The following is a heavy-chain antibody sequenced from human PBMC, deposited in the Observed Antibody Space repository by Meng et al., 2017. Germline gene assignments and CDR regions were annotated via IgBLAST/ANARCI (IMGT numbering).Heavy chain of an antibody. CDR2: AYYRSKWYH. J-gene: IGHJ4*02. D-gene: IGHD1-26*01. Sequence: QIQLPQSGPGLVKPSPTLSLICAISGDSVSSNSAAWNWIRQSPSRVLEWLGRAYYRSKWYHDYAESVKSRISIDPDTSKNQFSLQLRSVTPEDSAVYYCARGSYSFDSWGQRTLVTVSS. V-gene: IGHV6-1*01. CDR1: GDSVSSNSAA. CDR3: ARGSYSFDS.